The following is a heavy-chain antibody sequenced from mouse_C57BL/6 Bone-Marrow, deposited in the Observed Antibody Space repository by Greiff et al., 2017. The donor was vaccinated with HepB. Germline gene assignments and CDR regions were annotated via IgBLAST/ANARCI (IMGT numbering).Heavy chain of an antibody. D-gene: IGHD4-1*01. CDR1: GFTFSSYA. J-gene: IGHJ4*01. CDR3: ARDLTGTGDY. Sequence: EVQLVESGGGLVKPGGSLKLSCAASGFTFSSYAMSWVRQTPEKRLEWVATISDGGSYTYYPDNVKGRFTISRDNAKNNLYLQMSHLKSEDTAMYYCARDLTGTGDYWGQGTSVTVSS. V-gene: IGHV5-4*01. CDR2: ISDGGSYT.